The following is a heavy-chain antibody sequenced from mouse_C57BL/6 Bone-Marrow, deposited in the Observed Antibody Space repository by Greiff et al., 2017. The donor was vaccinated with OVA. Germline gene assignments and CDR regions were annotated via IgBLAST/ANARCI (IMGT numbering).Heavy chain of an antibody. Sequence: QVQLQQPGAELVKPGASVKLSCKASGYTFTSYWMHWVKQRPGQGLEWIGMIHPNSGSTNYNEKFKSKATLTVDKSSSTAYMQLSSLTSEDSAVYYCARSAYYGYEEDYWGQGTTLTVSS. CDR2: IHPNSGST. J-gene: IGHJ2*01. V-gene: IGHV1-64*01. CDR1: GYTFTSYW. D-gene: IGHD2-9*01. CDR3: ARSAYYGYEEDY.